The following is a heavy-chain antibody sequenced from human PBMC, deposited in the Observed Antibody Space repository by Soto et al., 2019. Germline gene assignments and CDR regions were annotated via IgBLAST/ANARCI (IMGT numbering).Heavy chain of an antibody. CDR1: GFTFSNFS. D-gene: IGHD2-2*02. CDR2: ISSRSDI. CDR3: AREYTAWPLAYGLDV. Sequence: GGSLRLSCVGSGFTFSNFSINWVRQAPGKGLEWVSSISSRSDIYYADSLKGRSTISRDNAKNSVSLQMNSLRAEDTAVYYCAREYTAWPLAYGLDVWGQGTTVTVSS. V-gene: IGHV3-21*01. J-gene: IGHJ6*02.